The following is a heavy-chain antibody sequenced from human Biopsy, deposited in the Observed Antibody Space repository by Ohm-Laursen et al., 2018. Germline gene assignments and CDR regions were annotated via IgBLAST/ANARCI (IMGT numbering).Heavy chain of an antibody. J-gene: IGHJ6*02. Sequence: SLRLSCAASGFTFSNSGMHWVRQAPGKGLEWVAPISYDGSKTDYGDSVKGRLNISRDNSKNTLDLQMSSLRVEDTAVYFCAKDKGTFNFYYYGMDVWGQGTTVTVSS. D-gene: IGHD2/OR15-2a*01. CDR2: ISYDGSKT. V-gene: IGHV3-30*18. CDR1: GFTFSNSG. CDR3: AKDKGTFNFYYYGMDV.